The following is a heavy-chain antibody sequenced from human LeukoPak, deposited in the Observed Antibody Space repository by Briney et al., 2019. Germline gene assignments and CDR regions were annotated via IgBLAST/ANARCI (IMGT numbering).Heavy chain of an antibody. V-gene: IGHV4-4*07. CDR1: GGSISSYY. D-gene: IGHD6-13*01. CDR2: ISTSGST. Sequence: SETLSLTCTVSGGSISSYYWSWIRQPAGKGLESIGHISTSGSTNYNPSLKSRVTMSVDTSKNQFSLKLSSVTAADTAVYYCARGPRGSSRSNTAYYYYYMDVWGKGTTVTVSS. CDR3: ARGPRGSSRSNTAYYYYYMDV. J-gene: IGHJ6*03.